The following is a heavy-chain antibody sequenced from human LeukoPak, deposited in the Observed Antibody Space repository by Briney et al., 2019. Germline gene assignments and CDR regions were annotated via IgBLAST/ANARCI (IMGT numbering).Heavy chain of an antibody. CDR2: INPNSGGT. V-gene: IGHV1-2*02. J-gene: IGHJ5*02. CDR3: ARGGVNNYFDP. Sequence: ASVKVSCKASGYTFTGYYMHWVRQAPGQGLEWVGWINPNSGGTNYAQKFQDRVTMTGDTSVSTAYMELSRLRSDDTAVYYCARGGVNNYFDPWGQGTLVTVSS. CDR1: GYTFTGYY. D-gene: IGHD3-10*01.